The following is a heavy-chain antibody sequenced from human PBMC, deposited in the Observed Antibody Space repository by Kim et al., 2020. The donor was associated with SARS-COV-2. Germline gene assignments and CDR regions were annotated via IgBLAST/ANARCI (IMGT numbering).Heavy chain of an antibody. D-gene: IGHD5-18*01. Sequence: YADSVKGRFTISRDNAKNSLYLQMNSLRAEDTAVYYCAREGGAMVTVADYWGQGTLVTVSS. CDR3: AREGGAMVTVADY. J-gene: IGHJ4*02. V-gene: IGHV3-21*01.